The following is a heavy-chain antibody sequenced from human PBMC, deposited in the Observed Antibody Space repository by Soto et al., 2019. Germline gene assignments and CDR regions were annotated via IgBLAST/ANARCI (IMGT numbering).Heavy chain of an antibody. D-gene: IGHD2-2*01. CDR2: IYWDDDE. V-gene: IGHV2-5*02. CDR1: GFSLSTTAEG. CDR3: AHGSCSSADCYPNPYLDY. Sequence: QITLKESGPTLVKPTQTLTLTCTFSGFSLSTTAEGVGWIRQPPGKALEWLALIYWDDDERYSPSLKSRLTLTKDTSKHHVVLTMTNVDPVDTATYYCAHGSCSSADCYPNPYLDYWGQGILVTVSS. J-gene: IGHJ4*02.